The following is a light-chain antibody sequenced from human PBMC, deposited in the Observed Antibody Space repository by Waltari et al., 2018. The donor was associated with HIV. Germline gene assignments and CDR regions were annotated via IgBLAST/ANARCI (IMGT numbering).Light chain of an antibody. CDR3: SSYRNSTFYV. CDR1: TSDVGCYNY. CDR2: DVS. Sequence: QSALTQPASVSGSPGQSITISCTGTTSDVGCYNYFSWYQQHPGKAPRVIIYDVSNRPSGVSDRFSGSKSGNTASLTISGLQAEDEGDYFCSSYRNSTFYVFGNGTKVTVL. V-gene: IGLV2-14*03. J-gene: IGLJ1*01.